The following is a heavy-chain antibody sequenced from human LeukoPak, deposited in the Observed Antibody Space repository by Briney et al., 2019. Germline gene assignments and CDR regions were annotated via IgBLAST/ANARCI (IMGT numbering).Heavy chain of an antibody. CDR1: GFTVSSNY. CDR3: ARLSYYHSHGYYQRYFDL. CDR2: IYSGGTT. V-gene: IGHV3-53*01. J-gene: IGHJ2*01. Sequence: GSLRLSCAASGFTVSSNYMNWVRQAPGKGLEWVSIIYSGGTTYYADSVRGRFTISRDESKNTLYLQMNSLRAEDTAVYYCARLSYYHSHGYYQRYFDLWGRGTLVTVSS. D-gene: IGHD3-22*01.